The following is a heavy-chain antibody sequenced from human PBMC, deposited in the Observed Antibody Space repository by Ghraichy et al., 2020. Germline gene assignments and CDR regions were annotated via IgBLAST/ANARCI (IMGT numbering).Heavy chain of an antibody. D-gene: IGHD2-8*02. Sequence: GSLRLSCAASGFTFSSYAMSWVRQAPGKGLEWVSAISGSGGSTYYADSVKGRFTISRDNSKNTLYLQMNSLRAEDTAVYYCAKGDVLVVIFDYWGQGTLVTVSS. CDR3: AKGDVLVVIFDY. J-gene: IGHJ4*02. CDR2: ISGSGGST. V-gene: IGHV3-23*01. CDR1: GFTFSSYA.